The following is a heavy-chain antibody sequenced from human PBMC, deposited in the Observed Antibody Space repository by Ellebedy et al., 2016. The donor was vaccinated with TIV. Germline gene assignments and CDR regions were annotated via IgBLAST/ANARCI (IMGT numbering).Heavy chain of an antibody. CDR2: IKSKSDGGTP. Sequence: PGGSLRLSCAASGFTFSSYSMNWVRQAPGKGLEWVGRIKSKSDGGTPDYAAPVKGRFTISRDDSKNTLYLQMNSLKTEETAVYYCNQIYRSSPLPEDYWGQGTLVTVSP. CDR1: GFTFSSYS. J-gene: IGHJ4*02. V-gene: IGHV3-15*07. CDR3: NQIYRSSPLPEDY. D-gene: IGHD6-6*01.